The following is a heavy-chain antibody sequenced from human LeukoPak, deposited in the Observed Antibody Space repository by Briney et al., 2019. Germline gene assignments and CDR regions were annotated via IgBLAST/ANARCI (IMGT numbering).Heavy chain of an antibody. D-gene: IGHD6-6*01. CDR2: IIPTFGTA. CDR1: GGTFSSYA. J-gene: IGHJ6*03. CDR3: ARDGEYSSSSGYYYMDV. V-gene: IGHV1-69*05. Sequence: ASVKVSCKASGGTFSSYAISWVRQAPGQGLEWMGGIIPTFGTANYAQKFQGRVTITTDESTSTAYMELSSLRSEDTAVYYCARDGEYSSSSGYYYMDVWGKGTTVTVSS.